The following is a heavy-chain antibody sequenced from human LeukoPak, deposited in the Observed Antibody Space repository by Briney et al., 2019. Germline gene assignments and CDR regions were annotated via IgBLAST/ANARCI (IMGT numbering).Heavy chain of an antibody. Sequence: SETLSLTCAVYGGSFSGYYWSWIRQPPGKGLEWIGEINHSGSTNYNPSLKSRVTISVDTSKNQLSLKLSSVTAADTAVYYCARGLFNYYYYYYMDVWGKGTTVTVSS. CDR2: INHSGST. CDR3: ARGLFNYYYYYYMDV. CDR1: GGSFSGYY. J-gene: IGHJ6*03. V-gene: IGHV4-34*01. D-gene: IGHD3-10*01.